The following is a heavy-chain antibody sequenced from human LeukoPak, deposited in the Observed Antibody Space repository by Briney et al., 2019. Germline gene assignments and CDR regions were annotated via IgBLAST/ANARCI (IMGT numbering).Heavy chain of an antibody. D-gene: IGHD3-22*01. CDR2: IYQSGST. J-gene: IGHJ4*02. V-gene: IGHV4-30-2*01. Sequence: SETLSLTCAVSGDSISSGGYSWSWIRQPSGKGLEGIGYIYQSGSTYYNPSLKSRVTISVDRSKNQFSLKLRSVTAADTAVYYCARGSGYYDSSGYYYFDYWDQGTLVTVSS. CDR3: ARGSGYYDSSGYYYFDY. CDR1: GDSISSGGYS.